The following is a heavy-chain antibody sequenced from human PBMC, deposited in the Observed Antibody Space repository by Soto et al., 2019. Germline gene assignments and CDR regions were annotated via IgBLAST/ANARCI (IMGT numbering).Heavy chain of an antibody. D-gene: IGHD3-22*01. CDR2: INPSGGST. Sequence: ASVKVSCKASGYTFTSYYMHWVRQAPGQGLEWMGIINPSGGSTSYAQKFQGRVTMTRDTSTSTVYMELSSLRSEDTAVYYCAREAPLIYDSSGYYSGMDLRGQGTTVTVSS. J-gene: IGHJ6*02. V-gene: IGHV1-46*01. CDR3: AREAPLIYDSSGYYSGMDL. CDR1: GYTFTSYY.